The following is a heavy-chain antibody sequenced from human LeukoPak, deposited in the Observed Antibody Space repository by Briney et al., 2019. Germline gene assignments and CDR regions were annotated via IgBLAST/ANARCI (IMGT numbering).Heavy chain of an antibody. D-gene: IGHD3-16*02. J-gene: IGHJ4*02. CDR1: GFTFSSYE. Sequence: PGGSLRLSCAASGFTFSSYEMNWVRQAPGKGLEWVSGINWNGGSTGYADSVKGRFTISRDNAKNSLYLQMNSLRAEDTALYYCARGNMITFGGVIVWGQGTLVTVSS. V-gene: IGHV3-20*04. CDR2: INWNGGST. CDR3: ARGNMITFGGVIV.